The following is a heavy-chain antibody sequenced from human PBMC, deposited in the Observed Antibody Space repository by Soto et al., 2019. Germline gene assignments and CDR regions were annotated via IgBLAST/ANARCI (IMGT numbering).Heavy chain of an antibody. Sequence: EVQLLESGGGLVQPGGSLRLSCAASGFTFSSYAMSWVRQAPGKGLEWVSAISGSGGSTYYADSVKGRFTISRDDSKNTRYLQMNSLRAEHTAVYYCAKHQASYYYDSSGKNWFDPWGQGTLVTVSS. CDR2: ISGSGGST. D-gene: IGHD3-22*01. CDR3: AKHQASYYYDSSGKNWFDP. V-gene: IGHV3-23*01. J-gene: IGHJ5*02. CDR1: GFTFSSYA.